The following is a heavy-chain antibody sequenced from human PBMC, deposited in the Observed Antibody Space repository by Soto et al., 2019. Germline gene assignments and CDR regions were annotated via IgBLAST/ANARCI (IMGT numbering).Heavy chain of an antibody. V-gene: IGHV1-18*01. CDR2: ISAYNGNT. CDR3: ARDYYDSSRAYFDY. CDR1: GYTFTSYG. D-gene: IGHD3-22*01. J-gene: IGHJ4*02. Sequence: SASVKVSCKASGYTFTSYGISWVRQAPGQGLEWMGWISAYNGNTNYAQKLQGRVTMTTDTSTSTAYMELRSLRSDDTAVYYCARDYYDSSRAYFDYWGQGTLVTVSS.